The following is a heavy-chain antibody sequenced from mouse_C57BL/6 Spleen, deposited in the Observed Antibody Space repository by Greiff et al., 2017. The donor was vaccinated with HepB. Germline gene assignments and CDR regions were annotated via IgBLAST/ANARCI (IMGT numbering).Heavy chain of an antibody. J-gene: IGHJ2*01. CDR3: ARDHGDY. Sequence: EVQGVESGGGLVKPGGSLKLSCAASGFTFSSYAMSWVRQTPEKRLEWVATISDGGSYTYYPDNVKGRFTISRDNAKNNLYLQMSHLKSEDTAMYYCARDHGDYWGQGTTLTVSS. CDR2: ISDGGSYT. CDR1: GFTFSSYA. V-gene: IGHV5-4*01.